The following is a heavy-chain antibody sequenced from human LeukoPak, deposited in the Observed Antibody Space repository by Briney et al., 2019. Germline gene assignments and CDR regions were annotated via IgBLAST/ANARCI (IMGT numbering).Heavy chain of an antibody. CDR2: IWFDGSKK. J-gene: IGHJ6*02. CDR1: GFTFSRFG. Sequence: RTSLRLSCAPAGFTFSRFGLHWVRQSPGKGLGWVSVIWFDGSKKYYVDSVKDPFTISSDDSKNTLYLQMTSLRVEDTAVYYCARDRIRGVISFGYFYGMDVWGQGTTVTVSS. D-gene: IGHD3-10*01. CDR3: ARDRIRGVISFGYFYGMDV. V-gene: IGHV3-33*01.